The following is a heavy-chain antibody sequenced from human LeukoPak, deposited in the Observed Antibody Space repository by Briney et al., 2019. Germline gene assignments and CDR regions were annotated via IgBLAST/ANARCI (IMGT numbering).Heavy chain of an antibody. CDR3: AREKNSYGPYFDY. Sequence: PSETLSLTCTVSGGSISSGGYYWSWIRQHPGKGLEWIGYNYYSGSTYYNPSLKSRVTISVDTSKNQFSLKLSSVTAADTAVYYCAREKNSYGPYFDYWGQGTLVTVSS. V-gene: IGHV4-31*03. CDR1: GGSISSGGYY. CDR2: NYYSGST. J-gene: IGHJ4*02. D-gene: IGHD5-18*01.